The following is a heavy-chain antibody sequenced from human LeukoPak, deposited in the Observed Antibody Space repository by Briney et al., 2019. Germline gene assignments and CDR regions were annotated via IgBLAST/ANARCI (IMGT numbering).Heavy chain of an antibody. Sequence: KASQTLSLTCTVSGGSISSGDYYWSWIRQPPGKGLEWIGYIYYSGSTYYNPSLKSRVTISVDTSKNQFSLKLSSVTAADTAVYYCARVRVVRGDYYYYYMDVWGKGTTVTASS. D-gene: IGHD3-3*01. CDR1: GGSISSGDYY. CDR3: ARVRVVRGDYYYYYMDV. CDR2: IYYSGST. V-gene: IGHV4-30-4*08. J-gene: IGHJ6*03.